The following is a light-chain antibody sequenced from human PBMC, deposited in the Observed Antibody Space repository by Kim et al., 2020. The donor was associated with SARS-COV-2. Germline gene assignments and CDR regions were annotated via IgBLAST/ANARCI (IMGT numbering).Light chain of an antibody. CDR1: QGIRRN. J-gene: IGKJ1*01. Sequence: ESLGDRVTITGRERQGIRRNLGWYQQKQGRAPTRLIYGASTLESGVPSRFSGSGSGTEFTLTISSLQPEDVATYYCLQHHAYPRTFGQGTKVDIK. V-gene: IGKV1-17*01. CDR3: LQHHAYPRT. CDR2: GAS.